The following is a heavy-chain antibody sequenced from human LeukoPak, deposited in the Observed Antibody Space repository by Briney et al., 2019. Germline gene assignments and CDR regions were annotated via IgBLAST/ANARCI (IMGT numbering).Heavy chain of an antibody. CDR1: GGSISSSSYY. J-gene: IGHJ4*02. D-gene: IGHD2-15*01. V-gene: IGHV4-39*01. CDR3: ARSYCTAGSCYSKIFDS. CDR2: IYNSGST. Sequence: SETLSLTCTVSGGSISSSSYYWGWIRQPPGKGLEWIGSIYNSGSTNYNPSLKSRVTISVDTSKNQFSLKLSSVTAADTAVYYCARSYCTAGSCYSKIFDSWGQGTLVTVSS.